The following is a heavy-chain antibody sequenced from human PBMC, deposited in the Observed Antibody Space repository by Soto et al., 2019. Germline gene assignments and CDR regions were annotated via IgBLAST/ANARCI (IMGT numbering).Heavy chain of an antibody. CDR3: ARGRRYYDSNGYYNYFDY. Sequence: ASVKVSCKASGYTFTGYAMHWVRQAPGQRLEWMGWINAGNGNTKYSQKFQGRVTITRDTSASTAYMELSSLRSEDTAVYYCARGRRYYDSNGYYNYFDYWGQGTLVTVPQ. J-gene: IGHJ4*02. V-gene: IGHV1-3*01. CDR2: INAGNGNT. D-gene: IGHD3-22*01. CDR1: GYTFTGYA.